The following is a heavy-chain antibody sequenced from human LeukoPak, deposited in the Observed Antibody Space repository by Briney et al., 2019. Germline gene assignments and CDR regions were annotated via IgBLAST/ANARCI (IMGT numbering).Heavy chain of an antibody. CDR3: ARRLGLRWDLQAFDI. Sequence: GASVKVSCKASGGTFSSYDINWVRQATGQGLEWMGWMNPNSGNRGYAQKFQGRVTITRNTSISTAYMELSSLRSEDTAVYYCARRLGLRWDLQAFDIWGQGTMVTVSS. D-gene: IGHD4-23*01. J-gene: IGHJ3*02. CDR2: MNPNSGNR. V-gene: IGHV1-8*03. CDR1: GGTFSSYD.